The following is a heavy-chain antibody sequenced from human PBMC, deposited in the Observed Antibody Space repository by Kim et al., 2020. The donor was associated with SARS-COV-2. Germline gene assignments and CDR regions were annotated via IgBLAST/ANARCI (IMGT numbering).Heavy chain of an antibody. D-gene: IGHD6-19*01. Sequence: GGSLRLSCAASGFTFSSYAMSWVRQAPGKGLEWVSAISGSGGSTYYADSVKGRFTISRDNSKNTLYLQMNSLRAEDTAVYYCAKDLVGGTNSGGMTSGWSVYWGQGTLVTVSS. CDR3: AKDLVGGTNSGGMTSGWSVY. V-gene: IGHV3-23*01. CDR2: ISGSGGST. J-gene: IGHJ4*02. CDR1: GFTFSSYA.